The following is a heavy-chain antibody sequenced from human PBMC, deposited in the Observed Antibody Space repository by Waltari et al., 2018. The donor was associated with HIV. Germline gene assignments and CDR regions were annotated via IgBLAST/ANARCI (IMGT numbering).Heavy chain of an antibody. J-gene: IGHJ6*02. CDR3: AREHLFDYDNFGGEFWNNCYIMDV. V-gene: IGHV4-4*09. CDR1: GGSISLDY. Sequence: QMQLQESGPGLVKPSETLALNCTVYGGSISLDYWGWIRQALGKGPEWSGHIYNKYSPAYHPSLPWRTTISMDTSKMQIYLTLTSVTAADTALDFCAREHLFDYDNFGGEFWNNCYIMDVWGQGTPVIVSS. CDR2: IYNKYSP. D-gene: IGHD3-9*01.